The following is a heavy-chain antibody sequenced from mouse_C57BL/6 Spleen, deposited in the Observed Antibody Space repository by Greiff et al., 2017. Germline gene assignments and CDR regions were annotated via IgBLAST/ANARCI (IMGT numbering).Heavy chain of an antibody. J-gene: IGHJ2*01. CDR1: GFNIKDDY. D-gene: IGHD1-1*01. Sequence: VQLQQSGAELVRPGASVKLSCTASGFNIKDDYMHWVKQRPEPGLEWIGWIDPENGDTEYASKFQGKATITADTSSNTAYLQLSSLTSEDTAVYYCTTFYYGSSYGDYWGQGTTLTVSS. CDR2: IDPENGDT. CDR3: TTFYYGSSYGDY. V-gene: IGHV14-4*01.